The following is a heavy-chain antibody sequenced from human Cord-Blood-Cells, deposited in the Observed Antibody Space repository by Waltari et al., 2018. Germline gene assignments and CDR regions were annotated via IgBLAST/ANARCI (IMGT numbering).Heavy chain of an antibody. J-gene: IGHJ6*03. Sequence: QVQLQQWGAGLLKPSETLSLTCAVYGGSFSGYYWSWIRQPPGKGLEWIGEINHSRSTNYNPSLKSRVTISVDTSKNQFSLKLGSVTAADTAVYYCARRQPYSYGYYYYYYMDVWGKGTTVTVSS. CDR1: GGSFSGYY. CDR3: ARRQPYSYGYYYYYYMDV. CDR2: INHSRST. V-gene: IGHV4-34*01. D-gene: IGHD5-18*01.